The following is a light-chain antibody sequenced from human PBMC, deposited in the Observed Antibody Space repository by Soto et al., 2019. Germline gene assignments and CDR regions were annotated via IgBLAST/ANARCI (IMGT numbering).Light chain of an antibody. CDR1: NIGSEI. V-gene: IGLV3-21*02. J-gene: IGLJ2*01. CDR3: HVWDSNSDHVV. Sequence: SYVLTQPPSVSVAPGQTARIACGGNNIGSEIVHWYRQKPGQAPVLVVYEDTDRPSGIPERFSGSNSGNTATLTISRVEAGDEADYYCHVWDSNSDHVVFGGGTKLTVL. CDR2: EDT.